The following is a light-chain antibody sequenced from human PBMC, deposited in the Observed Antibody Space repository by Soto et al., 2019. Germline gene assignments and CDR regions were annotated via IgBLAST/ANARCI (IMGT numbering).Light chain of an antibody. Sequence: IVMTQSPVTLSLSPGERATLSCRASQSVSRSLAWYQQKSGQAPRLLIYDASTRATDIPARFSGSGSGTDFTLTISRREPEDFAVYYCQQRGNWPLTFGGGTKVEIK. J-gene: IGKJ4*01. V-gene: IGKV3-11*01. CDR3: QQRGNWPLT. CDR2: DAS. CDR1: QSVSRS.